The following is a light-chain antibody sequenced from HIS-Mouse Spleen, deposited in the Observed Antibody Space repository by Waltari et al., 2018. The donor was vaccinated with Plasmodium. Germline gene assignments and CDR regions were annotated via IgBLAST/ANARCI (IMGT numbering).Light chain of an antibody. Sequence: SYELTQPPSVSVSPGQTARIPCPGDALPKKYASWYQQKSGQPPVLVIYEDSKRPSGIPERFSGASSGTMATLTISGAQVEDEADYYCYSTDSSGNHRVFGGGTKLTVL. CDR3: YSTDSSGNHRV. CDR2: EDS. V-gene: IGLV3-10*01. J-gene: IGLJ3*02. CDR1: ALPKKY.